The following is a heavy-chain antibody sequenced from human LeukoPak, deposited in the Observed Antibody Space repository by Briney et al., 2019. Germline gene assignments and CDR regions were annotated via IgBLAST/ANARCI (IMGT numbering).Heavy chain of an antibody. CDR2: ISYSGST. CDR1: GGSISRYY. V-gene: IGHV4-59*01. D-gene: IGHD6-6*01. J-gene: IGHJ6*03. Sequence: SETLSLTCTVSGGSISRYYWSWLRQPPGKGVEWIGYISYSGSTNYNPSLKRRLAISVDTSKSQFSLKLSSVTAADTAIYYCASGIVPDYYYYYMDVWGKGTTVTVSS. CDR3: ASGIVPDYYYYYMDV.